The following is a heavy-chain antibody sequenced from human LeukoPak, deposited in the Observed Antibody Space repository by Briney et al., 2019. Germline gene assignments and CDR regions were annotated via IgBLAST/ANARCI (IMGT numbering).Heavy chain of an antibody. D-gene: IGHD2-21*02. V-gene: IGHV1-2*02. CDR3: AIIAYCGGDCNYRGAFDI. Sequence: ASVKVSCKASGYTFTSYTMHWVRQAPGQGLEWIGWINPSSGGTNFAQKFQGRVTMTRDTSTSTAYMELSSLRSEDTAVYYCAIIAYCGGDCNYRGAFDIWGQGTMVTVSS. J-gene: IGHJ3*02. CDR2: INPSSGGT. CDR1: GYTFTSYT.